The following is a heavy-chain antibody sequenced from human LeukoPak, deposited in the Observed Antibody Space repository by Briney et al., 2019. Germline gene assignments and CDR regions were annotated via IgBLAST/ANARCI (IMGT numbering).Heavy chain of an antibody. Sequence: ASVKVSCKASGYTFTSYTVHWVRQAPGQRLEWMGWITAGNANTKYSQEFQDRVTITRDTSATTAYMDLSNLRSEDMAVYYCAKDSTHYRVWDDYDSTGLTYWGQGTLVTVSS. CDR1: GYTFTSYT. D-gene: IGHD3-22*01. CDR2: ITAGNANT. V-gene: IGHV1-3*03. J-gene: IGHJ4*02. CDR3: AKDSTHYRVWDDYDSTGLTY.